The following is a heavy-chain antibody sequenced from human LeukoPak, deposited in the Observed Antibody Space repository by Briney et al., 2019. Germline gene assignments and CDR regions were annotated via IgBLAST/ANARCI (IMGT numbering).Heavy chain of an antibody. Sequence: PGGSLRLSCAASGFTFSNYAMTWVRQASGKGLEWVSAINGNGDSTYYADSVKGRFTISRDNSKNTLYLQMNSLRAEDTAVYYCAKDYRSSSWYEGVGSNWFDPWGQGTLVTVSS. CDR2: INGNGDST. CDR3: AKDYRSSSWYEGVGSNWFDP. D-gene: IGHD6-13*01. J-gene: IGHJ5*02. CDR1: GFTFSNYA. V-gene: IGHV3-23*01.